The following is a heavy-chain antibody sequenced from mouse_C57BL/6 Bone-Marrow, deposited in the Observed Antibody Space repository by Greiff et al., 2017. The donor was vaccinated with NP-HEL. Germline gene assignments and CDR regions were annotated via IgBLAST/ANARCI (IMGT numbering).Heavy chain of an antibody. Sequence: VQLVESGPELVKPGASVKISCKASGYSFTSYYIHWVKQRPGQGLEWIGWIYPGSGNTKYNEKFKGKATLTADTSSSTAYMQLSSLTSEDSAVYYCARLLPDYWGQGTTLTVSS. CDR1: GYSFTSYY. CDR2: IYPGSGNT. J-gene: IGHJ2*01. D-gene: IGHD1-1*01. V-gene: IGHV1-66*01. CDR3: ARLLPDY.